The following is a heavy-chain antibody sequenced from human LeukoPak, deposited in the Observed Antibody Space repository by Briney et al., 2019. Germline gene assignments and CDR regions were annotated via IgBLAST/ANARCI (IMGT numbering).Heavy chain of an antibody. CDR2: IRSKAYGGTT. D-gene: IGHD3-10*01. V-gene: IGHV3-49*04. CDR1: GFTFSSYS. Sequence: PGGSLRLSCAASGFTFSSYSMNWVRQAPGKGLEWVGFIRSKAYGGTTEYAASVKGRFTISRDDSKSIAYLQMNSLKTEDTAVYYCTRDPTSRGAFDIWGQGTMVTVSS. CDR3: TRDPTSRGAFDI. J-gene: IGHJ3*02.